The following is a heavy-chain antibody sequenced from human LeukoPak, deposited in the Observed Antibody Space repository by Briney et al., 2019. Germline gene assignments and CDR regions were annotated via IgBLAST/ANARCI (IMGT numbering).Heavy chain of an antibody. CDR2: ISGSGGST. CDR3: AKNYGDF. Sequence: PGGSLRLSCAASGFSFSRYAMSWVRQAPEKGLEWVSTISGSGGSTYYPDSVKGRFTISRDNSKNTLYLQMTSLRHEDTAVYYCAKNYGDFWGQGTLVTVSS. CDR1: GFSFSRYA. V-gene: IGHV3-23*01. J-gene: IGHJ4*02.